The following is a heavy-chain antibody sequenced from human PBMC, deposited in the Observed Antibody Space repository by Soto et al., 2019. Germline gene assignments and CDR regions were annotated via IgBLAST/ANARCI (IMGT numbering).Heavy chain of an antibody. CDR2: ISYDGSNK. Sequence: GGSLRLSCAASGFTFSSYGMHWVRQAPGKGLEWVAVISYDGSNKYYADSVKGRFTISRDNSKNTLYLQMNSLRAEDTAVYYCSVGATSGYYFDYWGQGTLVTVSS. CDR1: GFTFSSYG. CDR3: SVGATSGYYFDY. D-gene: IGHD1-26*01. V-gene: IGHV3-30*03. J-gene: IGHJ4*02.